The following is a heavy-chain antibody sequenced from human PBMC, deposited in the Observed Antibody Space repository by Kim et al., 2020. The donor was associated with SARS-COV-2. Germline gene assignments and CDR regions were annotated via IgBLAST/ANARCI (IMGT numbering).Heavy chain of an antibody. CDR2: IIPILGIA. CDR1: GGTFSSYA. V-gene: IGHV1-69*04. CDR3: AKARSMTQEMDPFDY. D-gene: IGHD3-22*01. Sequence: SVKVSCKASGGTFSSYAISWVRQAPGQGLEWMGRIIPILGIANYAQKFQGRVTITADKSTSTAYMELSSLRSEDTAVYYCAKARSMTQEMDPFDYWGQGTLVTVSS. J-gene: IGHJ4*02.